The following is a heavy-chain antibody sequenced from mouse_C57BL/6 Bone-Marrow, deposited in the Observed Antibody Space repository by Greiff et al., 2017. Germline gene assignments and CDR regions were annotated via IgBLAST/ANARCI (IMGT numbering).Heavy chain of an antibody. V-gene: IGHV1-81*01. CDR2: VYPRSGNT. CDR3: ARERSIVYDGRFAY. J-gene: IGHJ3*01. D-gene: IGHD1-2*01. CDR1: GYTFTSYG. Sequence: QVQLQQSGAELARPGASVKLSCKASGYTFTSYGLSWVKQRTGQGLVWIGEVYPRSGNTYYNEKFKGKATLTADKSSGTAYMELRSRTSEDSAVYFCARERSIVYDGRFAYWGQGTLVTVSA.